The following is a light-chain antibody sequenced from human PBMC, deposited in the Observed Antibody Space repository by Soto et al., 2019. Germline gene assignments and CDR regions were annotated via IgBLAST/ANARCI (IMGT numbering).Light chain of an antibody. CDR3: QSYDTSPSGYV. V-gene: IGLV1-40*01. Sequence: QSVLPQPPSVSGAPGQRGTISCTGSSSNIGAGYDVHWYQQLPGTAPKLLIYANKNRPAGVPDRFSASKSGTSASLAITGLQAEDEADYYCQSYDTSPSGYVFGTGTKLTVL. CDR1: SSNIGAGYD. J-gene: IGLJ1*01. CDR2: ANK.